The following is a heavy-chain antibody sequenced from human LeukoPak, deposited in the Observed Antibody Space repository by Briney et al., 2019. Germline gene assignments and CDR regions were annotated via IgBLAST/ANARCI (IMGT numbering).Heavy chain of an antibody. CDR3: ARVETGGDYSH. Sequence: GALVKVSCKASGYTFTGYYMHWVRQAPGQGLEWMGWIDPNSGGTNYAQKFQGRVTMTRDTSISTAYMELSRLRSDDTAVYYCARVETGGDYSHWGQGTLVTVSS. CDR2: IDPNSGGT. J-gene: IGHJ4*02. V-gene: IGHV1-2*02. CDR1: GYTFTGYY. D-gene: IGHD2-21*01.